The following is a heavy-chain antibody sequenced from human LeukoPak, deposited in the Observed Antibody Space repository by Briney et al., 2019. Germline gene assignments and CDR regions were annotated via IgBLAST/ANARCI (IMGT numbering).Heavy chain of an antibody. CDR3: ARDPGSRSYWSNSGMDV. V-gene: IGHV1-3*01. CDR2: INAGNGDT. J-gene: IGHJ6*02. D-gene: IGHD3-10*01. Sequence: ASVKVSCKASRYTLTNDAMHWVRQAPGERHEWMGWINAGNGDTKYSQNFQGRVTITRDTSASTTYMELSSLRSEDTAVYYCARDPGSRSYWSNSGMDVWGQGTTVTVSS. CDR1: RYTLTNDA.